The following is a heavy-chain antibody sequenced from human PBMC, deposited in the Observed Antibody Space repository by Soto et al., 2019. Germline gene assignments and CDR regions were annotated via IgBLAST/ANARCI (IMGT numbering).Heavy chain of an antibody. J-gene: IGHJ5*02. Sequence: SETLSLTCSVSGDSISNSRFYWAWIRQTPGEGLEWIGSIYHTGNAYYNPSLKSRVTIFVDTSKNQFSLKLTSVTAADTALYYCARDYFDSSDYTTNWFDPWGQGTLVTVSS. D-gene: IGHD3-22*01. V-gene: IGHV4-39*01. CDR2: IYHTGNA. CDR3: ARDYFDSSDYTTNWFDP. CDR1: GDSISNSRFY.